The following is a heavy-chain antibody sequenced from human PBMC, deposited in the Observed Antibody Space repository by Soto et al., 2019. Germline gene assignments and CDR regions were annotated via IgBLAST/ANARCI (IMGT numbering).Heavy chain of an antibody. CDR2: ISAYNGNT. CDR1: GYTFTSYG. Sequence: ASVKVFSKASGYTFTSYGIRWVGQAPGQWHEWMGWISAYNGNTNYPQKLQGRVTMTTDTSTSTAYMELRSLRSDDTAVYYCARDPPFDYGGYVGAALDYWGKGTLVPVSS. V-gene: IGHV1-18*01. CDR3: ARDPPFDYGGYVGAALDY. J-gene: IGHJ4*02. D-gene: IGHD5-12*01.